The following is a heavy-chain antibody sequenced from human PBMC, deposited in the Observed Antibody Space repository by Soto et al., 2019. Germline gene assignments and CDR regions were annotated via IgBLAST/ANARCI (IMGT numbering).Heavy chain of an antibody. Sequence: SVKVTCTDSGYTFTSNGISWVRQAPGQGLEWMGWISAYNGNTNYAQKLQGRVTMTTDTSTSTAYMELRSLRSDDTAVYYCARSVYDSSLGAFDIWGQGTMVTVS. CDR3: ARSVYDSSLGAFDI. D-gene: IGHD3-22*01. J-gene: IGHJ3*02. V-gene: IGHV1-18*01. CDR1: GYTFTSNG. CDR2: ISAYNGNT.